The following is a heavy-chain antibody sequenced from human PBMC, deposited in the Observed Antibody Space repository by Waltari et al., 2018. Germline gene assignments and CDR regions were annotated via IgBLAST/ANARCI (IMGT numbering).Heavy chain of an antibody. D-gene: IGHD1-26*01. Sequence: QVQLQQWGAGLLKPSETLSLTCAVYGGSFSGYYWRWIRQPPGKGLEWIGEINHSGSTNYNPSLKSRVTISVDTSKNQFSLKLSSVTAADTAVYYCARGLTTISGTGGYYGMDVWGQGTTVTVSS. CDR3: ARGLTTISGTGGYYGMDV. CDR2: INHSGST. CDR1: GGSFSGYY. V-gene: IGHV4-34*01. J-gene: IGHJ6*02.